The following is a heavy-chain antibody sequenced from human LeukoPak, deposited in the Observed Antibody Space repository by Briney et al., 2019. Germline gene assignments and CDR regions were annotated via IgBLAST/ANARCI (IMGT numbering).Heavy chain of an antibody. J-gene: IGHJ4*02. CDR1: GDSISNAYC. CDR3: ARGIDAYKVGNF. D-gene: IGHD5-24*01. V-gene: IGHV4-38-2*02. Sequence: SETLSLTCTVSGDSISNAYCWPWIRQPPGKVPEWIGTIYNRDNTYYTPSLASRVTISMDTSKNQFSLKMTSVTAADTAVYYCARGIDAYKVGNFWGQGALVTVSS. CDR2: IYNRDNT.